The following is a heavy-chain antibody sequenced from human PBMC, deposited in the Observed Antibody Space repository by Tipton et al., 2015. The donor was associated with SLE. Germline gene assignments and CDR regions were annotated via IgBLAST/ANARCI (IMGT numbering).Heavy chain of an antibody. CDR2: IYYSGST. Sequence: TLSLTCTVSGGSISSHYWSWIRQLPGKGLEWIGYIYYSGSTNYNPSLKSRVTISVDTSKNQFSLKLSSVTAADTAVYYCAKEGRKGYYYGSGSYYSFDYWGQGTLVTVSS. CDR3: AKEGRKGYYYGSGSYYSFDY. J-gene: IGHJ4*02. D-gene: IGHD3-10*01. CDR1: GGSISSHY. V-gene: IGHV4-59*11.